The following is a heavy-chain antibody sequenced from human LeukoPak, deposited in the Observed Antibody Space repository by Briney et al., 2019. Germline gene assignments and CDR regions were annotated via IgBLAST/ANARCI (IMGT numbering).Heavy chain of an antibody. CDR1: GFTFNNYA. V-gene: IGHV3-9*01. J-gene: IGHJ4*02. CDR2: ISWNSGSI. D-gene: IGHD3-22*01. CDR3: AASYDSSGYSLGDY. Sequence: GGSLRLSCAASGFTFNNYAMHWVRQAPGKGLEWVSGISWNSGSIGYADSVKGRFTISRDNAKNSLYLQMNSLRAEDTALYYCAASYDSSGYSLGDYWGQGTLVTVSS.